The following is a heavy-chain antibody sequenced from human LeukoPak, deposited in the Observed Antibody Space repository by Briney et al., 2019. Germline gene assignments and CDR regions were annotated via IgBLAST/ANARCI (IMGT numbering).Heavy chain of an antibody. V-gene: IGHV3-30*18. J-gene: IGHJ4*02. CDR3: TKAIATITGPFEY. CDR1: GLIFSGYG. CDR2: ISFDGNNK. D-gene: IGHD5-24*01. Sequence: PGGSLRLSCTVSGLIFSGYGMNWVRQAPGKGLEWVAVISFDGNNKYYADSVKGRFTISRDNSKNTLYVQMNSLRAEDTAIYYCTKAIATITGPFEYWGQGTLVAVSS.